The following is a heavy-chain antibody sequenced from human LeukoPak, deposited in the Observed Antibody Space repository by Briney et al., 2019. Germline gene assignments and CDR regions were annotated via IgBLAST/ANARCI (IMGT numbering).Heavy chain of an antibody. Sequence: GGSLRLSCAASGFTFSDYYMSWIRQAPGKGLERVSYISSSGSTIYYADSVKGRFTISRDNAKNSLYLQMNSLRAEDTAVYYCAGDGATDVPDYWGQGTLVTVSS. CDR2: ISSSGSTI. D-gene: IGHD1-26*01. CDR1: GFTFSDYY. V-gene: IGHV3-11*01. J-gene: IGHJ4*02. CDR3: AGDGATDVPDY.